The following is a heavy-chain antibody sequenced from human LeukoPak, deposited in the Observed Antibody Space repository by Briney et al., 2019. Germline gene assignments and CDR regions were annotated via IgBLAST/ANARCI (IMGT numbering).Heavy chain of an antibody. Sequence: GGSLRLSCAASGFTFSSYAIHWVRQAPGKGLEWVSAVSGSGGTTHYADSAKGRFTISRDNSKNTLYLQLNSLRAEDTAVYYCAKLLRAGRLLTISLDSWGQGALVTVSS. V-gene: IGHV3-23*01. J-gene: IGHJ4*02. CDR1: GFTFSSYA. CDR2: VSGSGGTT. CDR3: AKLLRAGRLLTISLDS. D-gene: IGHD3-10*01.